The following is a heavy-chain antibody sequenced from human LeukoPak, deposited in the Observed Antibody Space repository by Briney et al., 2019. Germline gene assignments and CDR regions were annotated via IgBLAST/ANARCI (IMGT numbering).Heavy chain of an antibody. CDR3: ARGGQYYYDSSGYPSENWFDP. V-gene: IGHV1-69*05. CDR1: GGTFSSYA. CDR2: IIPIFGTA. Sequence: SSVKVSCKASGGTFSSYAISWVRQAPGQGLEWMGRIIPIFGTANYAQKFQGRVTITTDESTSTAYMELSSLRSEDTAVYYCARGGQYYYDSSGYPSENWFDPWGQGTLVTVSS. J-gene: IGHJ5*02. D-gene: IGHD3-22*01.